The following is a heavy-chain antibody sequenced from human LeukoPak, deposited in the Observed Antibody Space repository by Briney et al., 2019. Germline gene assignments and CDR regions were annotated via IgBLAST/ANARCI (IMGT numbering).Heavy chain of an antibody. CDR3: ARVGGINYYYYGMDV. D-gene: IGHD1-26*01. J-gene: IGHJ6*02. CDR1: GGSISNYY. Sequence: SETLSLTCTVSGGSISNYYWSWIRQPPGKGLEWIGYIYCSGSTNYNPSLKSRVTISVDTSKNQFSLKLSSVTAADTAVYYCARVGGINYYYYGMDVWGQGTTVTVSS. V-gene: IGHV4-59*01. CDR2: IYCSGST.